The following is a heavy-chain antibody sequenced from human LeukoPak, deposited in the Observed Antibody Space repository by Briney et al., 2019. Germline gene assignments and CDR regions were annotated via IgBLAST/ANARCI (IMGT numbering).Heavy chain of an antibody. CDR3: AKGGSIVSGYYYYYMDV. Sequence: RPGGSLRLSCAASGFTFSSYGMHWVRQAPGKGLEWVAVIWYDGSNKYYADSVKGRFTISRDNSKNTLYLQMNSLRAEDTAVYYCAKGGSIVSGYYYYYMDVWGKGTTVTVSS. CDR2: IWYDGSNK. D-gene: IGHD3-9*01. CDR1: GFTFSSYG. J-gene: IGHJ6*03. V-gene: IGHV3-33*06.